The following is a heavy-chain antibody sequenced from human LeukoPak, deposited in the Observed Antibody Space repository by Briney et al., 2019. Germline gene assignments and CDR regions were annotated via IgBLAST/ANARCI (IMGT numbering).Heavy chain of an antibody. Sequence: GGSLRLSCAVSGFTFSRYWMTWVRQAPGKGLEWVAFIRYDGSNKYYADSVKGRFTISRDNSKNTLYLQMNSLRAEDMAVYYCAKDRGLWGIAAAGTQDYWGQGTLVTVSS. V-gene: IGHV3-30*02. CDR1: GFTFSRYW. J-gene: IGHJ4*02. CDR2: IRYDGSNK. CDR3: AKDRGLWGIAAAGTQDY. D-gene: IGHD6-13*01.